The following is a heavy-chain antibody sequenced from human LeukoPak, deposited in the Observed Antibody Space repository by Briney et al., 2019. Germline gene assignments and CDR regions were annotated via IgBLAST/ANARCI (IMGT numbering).Heavy chain of an antibody. J-gene: IGHJ4*02. Sequence: NPSETLSLTCAVYGWSFSGSYYWSWIRQPAGKGLEWIGRIYTSGSTNYNPSLKSRVTISVDTSKNQFSLKLSSVTAADTAVYYCASNYYDSSGYYYYWGQGTLVTVSS. CDR3: ASNYYDSSGYYYY. CDR1: GWSFSGSYY. CDR2: IYTSGST. V-gene: IGHV4-61*02. D-gene: IGHD3-22*01.